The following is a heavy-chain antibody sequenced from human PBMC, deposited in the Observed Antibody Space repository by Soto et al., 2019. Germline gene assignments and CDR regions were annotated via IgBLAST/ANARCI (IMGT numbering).Heavy chain of an antibody. CDR3: ARFGGSPSGLFDY. V-gene: IGHV5-51*01. Sequence: PRESLKLSCEGSGYSFTDYWIAWVRQMPGEGLEWMGIIYPGDSDTMYSPSFQGQVTISADKSIPPPSLQWNGLRASDTAMYYCARFGGSPSGLFDYGGQETLVTVSS. J-gene: IGHJ4*02. CDR2: IYPGDSDT. CDR1: GYSFTDYW. D-gene: IGHD2-15*01.